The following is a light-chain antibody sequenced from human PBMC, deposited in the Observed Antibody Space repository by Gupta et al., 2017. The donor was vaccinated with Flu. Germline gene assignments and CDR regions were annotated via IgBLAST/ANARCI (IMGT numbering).Light chain of an antibody. Sequence: GTLSLSPRERATLSCRASQNIRDNYIAWFQQKPGQAPRLLMYGASTSATGIPDRFSGSGSGADFTRTISRLEPEDFAVYFCQQYRDLGYTFGQGTKLAIK. CDR3: QQYRDLGYT. CDR2: GAS. CDR1: QNIRDNY. V-gene: IGKV3-20*01. J-gene: IGKJ2*01.